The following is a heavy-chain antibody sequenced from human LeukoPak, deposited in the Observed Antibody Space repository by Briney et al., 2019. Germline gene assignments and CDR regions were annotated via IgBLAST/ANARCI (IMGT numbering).Heavy chain of an antibody. V-gene: IGHV3-64*01. Sequence: GGSLRLSCAASGFTFSSYAMQWVRQAPGKGLEYVSTISSIGGRTYYANSVKGRFTISRDNSKNTLYLQMGSLRAEDMAVYYCARDRGTLPGYFDYWGQGTLVTVSS. CDR3: ARDRGTLPGYFDY. CDR2: ISSIGGRT. CDR1: GFTFSSYA. J-gene: IGHJ4*02. D-gene: IGHD1-7*01.